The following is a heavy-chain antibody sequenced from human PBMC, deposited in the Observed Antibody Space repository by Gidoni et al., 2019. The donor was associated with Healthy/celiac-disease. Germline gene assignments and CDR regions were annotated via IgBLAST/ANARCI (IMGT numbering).Heavy chain of an antibody. J-gene: IGHJ6*02. Sequence: WIRQHPGKGLEWIGYIYYSGSTYYNPSLKSRVTISVDTSKNQFSLKLSSVTAADTAVYYCAGSSGYYFLGQYYYYGMDVWGQGTTVTVSS. CDR3: AGSSGYYFLGQYYYYGMDV. D-gene: IGHD3-22*01. CDR2: IYYSGST. V-gene: IGHV4-31*02.